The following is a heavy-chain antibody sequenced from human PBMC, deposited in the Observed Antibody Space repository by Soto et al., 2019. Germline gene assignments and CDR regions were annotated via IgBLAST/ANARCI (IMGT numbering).Heavy chain of an antibody. CDR3: AKDGGITIFRVVTHDVFDI. CDR2: ISGSGGST. J-gene: IGHJ3*02. V-gene: IGHV3-23*01. D-gene: IGHD3-3*01. Sequence: GGSLSLSCAAAGFTFSIYSIGWVRQAPGKGLEWVSAISGSGGSTYYADSVKGRFTISRDTSKNTLYLQMNSLIAEDTAVYYCAKDGGITIFRVVTHDVFDILGQGQIVTVPS. CDR1: GFTFSIYS.